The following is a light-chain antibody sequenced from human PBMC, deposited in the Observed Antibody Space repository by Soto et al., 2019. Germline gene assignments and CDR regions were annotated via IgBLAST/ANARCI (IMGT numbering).Light chain of an antibody. Sequence: QSVLTQPPSVSGAPGRRITISCTGSSSNIGAGYDVHWYQQLPGTAPKLLIYGNSNRPSGVPDRFSGSKSGTSASLAITGLQAEDEADYYCQSFDSSLSGWVFGGGTKLTVL. CDR2: GNS. CDR3: QSFDSSLSGWV. CDR1: SSNIGAGYD. J-gene: IGLJ3*02. V-gene: IGLV1-40*01.